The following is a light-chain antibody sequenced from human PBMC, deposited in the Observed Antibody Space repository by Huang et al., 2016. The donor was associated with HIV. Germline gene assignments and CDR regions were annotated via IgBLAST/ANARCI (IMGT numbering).Light chain of an antibody. CDR2: DAS. J-gene: IGKJ4*01. CDR3: QQYNNWPPLT. Sequence: EIVMTQSPATLSVSPGESATLSCRASQSVSSNLAWYQQKPGQAPSLLIYDASTRATGGPVRFTGSGSGTEFTLTINSLQSEDFAVYYCQQYNNWPPLTFGGGTKVEIK. CDR1: QSVSSN. V-gene: IGKV3-15*01.